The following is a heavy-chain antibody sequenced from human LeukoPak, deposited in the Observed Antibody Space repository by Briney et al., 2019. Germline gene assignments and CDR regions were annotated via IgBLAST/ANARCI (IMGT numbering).Heavy chain of an antibody. CDR3: AKDMQLST. CDR2: ISYSAANS. J-gene: IGHJ3*01. CDR1: GFTFSGSV. V-gene: IGHV3-23*01. Sequence: PGGSLRLSCAASGFTFSGSVMSWVRQAPGEGLEWVSLISYSAANSYYTDSVRGRFTISRDNSKHTLFLQMNSLRAEDTAIYYCAKDMQLSTWGLGTMVTVSS. D-gene: IGHD3-16*02.